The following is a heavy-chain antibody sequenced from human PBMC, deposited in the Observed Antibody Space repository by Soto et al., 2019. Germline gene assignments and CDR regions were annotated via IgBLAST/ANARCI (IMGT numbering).Heavy chain of an antibody. Sequence: QVQLQESGPGLVKPSQTLSLTCTVSGGSISSGAYYWSWIRQHPGKGLEWIGYIYYSGSTYYNPSLKSRVTISVDTSKNQFSLKLSSVTAADTAVYYCAIYDSSGSRGFQHWGQGTLVTASS. CDR3: AIYDSSGSRGFQH. V-gene: IGHV4-31*03. CDR1: GGSISSGAYY. CDR2: IYYSGST. J-gene: IGHJ1*01. D-gene: IGHD3-22*01.